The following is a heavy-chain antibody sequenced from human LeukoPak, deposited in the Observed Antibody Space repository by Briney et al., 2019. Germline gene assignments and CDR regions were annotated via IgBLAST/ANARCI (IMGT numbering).Heavy chain of an antibody. CDR3: ARGLASSNWPHWFDP. V-gene: IGHV3-48*03. Sequence: GGSLRLSCAASGFTFSNYEMNWVRQAPGKGLEWVSYISAIDSTTYYADSVKGRFTISRDNAKNSLYLQMNSLRVEDTAVYHCARGLASSNWPHWFDPWGQGALVSVSS. J-gene: IGHJ5*02. CDR1: GFTFSNYE. D-gene: IGHD6-13*01. CDR2: ISAIDSTT.